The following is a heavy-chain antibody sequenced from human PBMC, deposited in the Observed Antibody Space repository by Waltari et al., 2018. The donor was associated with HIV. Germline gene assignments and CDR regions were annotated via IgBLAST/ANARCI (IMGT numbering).Heavy chain of an antibody. Sequence: EVQLLESGGGLVQPGGSLRLSCAASGFTFSSYAMTWVRQAPGKGLELCSAITGSSGTTYHADTVKGRFTISRDNSKNTLYLQMNSLRAEDTAVYYCASRYDSDAFDIWGQGTMVTVSS. J-gene: IGHJ3*02. D-gene: IGHD2-2*01. CDR1: GFTFSSYA. CDR3: ASRYDSDAFDI. CDR2: ITGSSGTT. V-gene: IGHV3-23*01.